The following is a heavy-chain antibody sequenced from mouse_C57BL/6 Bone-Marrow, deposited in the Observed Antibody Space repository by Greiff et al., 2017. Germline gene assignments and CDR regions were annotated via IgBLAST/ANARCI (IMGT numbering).Heavy chain of an antibody. J-gene: IGHJ2*01. CDR1: GFNIKDDY. Sequence: EVQRVESGAELVRPGASVTLSCTASGFNIKDDYMHWVKQRPEQGLEWIGWIDPENGDTEYASKFQGKATITADTSSNTAYLQLSSLTSEDTAVYYGTTTVVDRYYFDYWGQGTTLTVSS. CDR2: IDPENGDT. V-gene: IGHV14-4*01. CDR3: TTTVVDRYYFDY. D-gene: IGHD1-1*01.